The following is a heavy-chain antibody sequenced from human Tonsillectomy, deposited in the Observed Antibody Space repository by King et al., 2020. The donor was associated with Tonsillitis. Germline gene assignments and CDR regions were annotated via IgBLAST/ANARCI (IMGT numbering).Heavy chain of an antibody. Sequence: LQLQESGPGLVKPSQTLSLTCTVSGGSISSGGYYWSWIRQHPVKGLEWIGYIYYSGNTYYNPSLKSRLTISVDTSKNQFSLKLSSVTAADTAVDYCAGERDYCSDSICYFMDYWGQGTLVTVSS. CDR2: IYYSGNT. J-gene: IGHJ4*02. CDR3: AGERDYCSDSICYFMDY. V-gene: IGHV4-31*03. CDR1: GGSISSGGYY. D-gene: IGHD2-2*01.